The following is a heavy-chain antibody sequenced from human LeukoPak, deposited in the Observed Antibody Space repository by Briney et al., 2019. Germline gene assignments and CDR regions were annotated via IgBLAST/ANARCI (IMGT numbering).Heavy chain of an antibody. CDR3: ARGAVAGYDAFDI. Sequence: ASVKVSCKASGYTFTSYGFSWVRQAPGQGLEWMGWISAYNGNTNYAQKLQGRVTMTTDTSTSTAYMALRSLRPDDTAVYYCARGAVAGYDAFDIWGQGTMVAVSS. CDR1: GYTFTSYG. D-gene: IGHD6-19*01. CDR2: ISAYNGNT. V-gene: IGHV1-18*01. J-gene: IGHJ3*02.